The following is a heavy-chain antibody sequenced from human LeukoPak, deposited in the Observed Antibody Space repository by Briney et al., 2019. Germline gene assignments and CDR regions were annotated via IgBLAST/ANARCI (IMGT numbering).Heavy chain of an antibody. CDR3: ARGRGHYDRDAFDI. CDR1: GGSISSYY. CDR2: IYTSGST. Sequence: SETLSLTCTVSGGSISSYYWSWIRQPAGKGLEWIGRIYTSGSTNYNPSLKSRVTMSVDTSKNQFSLKLSSVTAADTAVYYCARGRGHYDRDAFDIWGQGTMVTVSS. V-gene: IGHV4-4*07. J-gene: IGHJ3*02. D-gene: IGHD3-3*01.